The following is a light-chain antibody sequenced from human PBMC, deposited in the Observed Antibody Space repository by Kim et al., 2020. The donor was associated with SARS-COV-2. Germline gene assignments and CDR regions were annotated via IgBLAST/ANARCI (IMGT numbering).Light chain of an antibody. J-gene: IGLJ2*01. CDR1: ISDVGGYNY. CDR3: RSYTNTNTVV. Sequence: QSALTQPASVSGSPGQSLTISCSGTISDVGGYNYVSWYQQHPGKVPKLMIFNVSNRPSGVSNRFSGSKSVNTASLTISGHQAEDEADYYCRSYTNTNTVVFGGGTQLTVL. CDR2: NVS. V-gene: IGLV2-14*03.